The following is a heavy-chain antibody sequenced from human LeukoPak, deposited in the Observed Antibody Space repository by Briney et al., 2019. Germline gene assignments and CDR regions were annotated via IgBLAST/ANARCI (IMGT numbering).Heavy chain of an antibody. J-gene: IGHJ6*03. CDR2: IRYDGSNK. CDR3: ARGRGRNPSGYYYYMDV. Sequence: TGGSLRLSCAASGFTFSSYGMHWVRQAPGKGLEWVAFIRYDGSNKYYADSVKGRFTISRDNSKNTLYLQMNSLRAADTAVYYCARGRGRNPSGYYYYMDVWGKGTTVTISS. D-gene: IGHD2-15*01. V-gene: IGHV3-30*02. CDR1: GFTFSSYG.